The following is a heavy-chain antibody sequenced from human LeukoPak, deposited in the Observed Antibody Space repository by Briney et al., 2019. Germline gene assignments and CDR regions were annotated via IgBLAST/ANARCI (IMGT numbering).Heavy chain of an antibody. D-gene: IGHD1-26*01. CDR3: ARDLFLVDSGSSNVA. Sequence: VASVKVSCKASGYTFTGYYMHWVRQAPGQGLEWMGWINPNSGGTNYAQKFQGRVTMTRDTSISTAYMELSRLRSDDTAVYYCARDLFLVDSGSSNVAWGQGTLVTVSS. V-gene: IGHV1-2*02. CDR1: GYTFTGYY. J-gene: IGHJ4*02. CDR2: INPNSGGT.